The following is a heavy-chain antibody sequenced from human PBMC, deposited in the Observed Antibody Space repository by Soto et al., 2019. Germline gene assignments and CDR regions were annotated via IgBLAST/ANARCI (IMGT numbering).Heavy chain of an antibody. Sequence: QVQLQQWGAGPLRPLETLSLTCGVSGGSFSGHYWAWIRKPPGKGLGWIGEINDRGSINYNPSLKSRVSISVDTSKNHYSLNLRSVTAADTAVYYCARESHDILTGPPWVWYFDLWGRGTLVTVSS. CDR1: GGSFSGHY. J-gene: IGHJ2*01. V-gene: IGHV4-34*01. CDR2: INDRGSI. CDR3: ARESHDILTGPPWVWYFDL. D-gene: IGHD3-9*01.